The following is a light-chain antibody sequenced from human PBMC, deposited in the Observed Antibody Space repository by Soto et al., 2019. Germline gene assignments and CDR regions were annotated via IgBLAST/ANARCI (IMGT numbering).Light chain of an antibody. CDR1: RDINTY. Sequence: DLQMTQSPSSLSASVGDRVTITCQASRDINTYLNWYQQKPGKAPKLLIYDASNLETGVPSRFSGSGSGTYFTLTISSLQPEDIATYYCQQYDNLSPITFGQGTRLEIK. J-gene: IGKJ5*01. CDR2: DAS. V-gene: IGKV1-33*01. CDR3: QQYDNLSPIT.